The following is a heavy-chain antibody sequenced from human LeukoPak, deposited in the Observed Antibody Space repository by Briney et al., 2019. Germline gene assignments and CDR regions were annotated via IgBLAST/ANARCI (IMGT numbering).Heavy chain of an antibody. CDR2: LNPNSGDT. Sequence: ASVKVSCKASGYTFTDYYMHWVRQAPGQGLEWMGWLNPNSGDTNYAQKFQGRVSMTRDTSISTAYMDLSDLRSDDTPVYYCARGRNIEMTTMSGGSDYWGQGTLVTVSS. J-gene: IGHJ4*02. D-gene: IGHD5-24*01. CDR3: ARGRNIEMTTMSGGSDY. V-gene: IGHV1-2*02. CDR1: GYTFTDYY.